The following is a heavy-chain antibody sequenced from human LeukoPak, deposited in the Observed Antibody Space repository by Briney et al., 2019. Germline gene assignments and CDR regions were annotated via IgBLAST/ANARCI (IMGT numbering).Heavy chain of an antibody. D-gene: IGHD6-19*01. CDR2: IYTSGST. J-gene: IGHJ5*02. CDR1: GGSISSYY. CDR3: ARASLTVAVILPRMNWFDP. V-gene: IGHV4-4*07. Sequence: SETLSLTCTVSGGSISSYYWTWIRQPAGKGLDWIGRIYTSGSTGYNPSLKSRVTMSLDTSKNQFSLKLSSVTAADTAVYYCARASLTVAVILPRMNWFDPWGQGTLVTVSS.